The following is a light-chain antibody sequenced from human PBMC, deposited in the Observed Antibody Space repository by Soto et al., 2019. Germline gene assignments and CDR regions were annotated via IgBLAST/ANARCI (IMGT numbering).Light chain of an antibody. J-gene: IGKJ3*01. CDR1: QDITDH. V-gene: IGKV1-33*01. CDR2: DAS. Sequence: DIQLTQSPSSLSATLRDRVTITCQASQDITDHINWYLQRVGKAPELLIYDASALEPGVPDRFSGSGFGTDFTLTIRSLQPEDVGTYFCQHYDDMTLFTFGPGT. CDR3: QHYDDMTLFT.